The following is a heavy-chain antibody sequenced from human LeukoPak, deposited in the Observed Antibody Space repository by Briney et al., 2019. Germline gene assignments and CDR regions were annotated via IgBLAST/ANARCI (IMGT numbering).Heavy chain of an antibody. Sequence: SETLSLTCTVSGGSISSSSYYWGWIRQPPGKGLEWFGSIYYSGSSYYNTSLKSRVSISVDTSENQFSLKLSSVTAADTAVYYCARVLGSYGRTDAFDIWGQGTMVTVSS. CDR3: ARVLGSYGRTDAFDI. CDR1: GGSISSSSYY. V-gene: IGHV4-39*01. J-gene: IGHJ3*02. D-gene: IGHD5-18*01. CDR2: IYYSGSS.